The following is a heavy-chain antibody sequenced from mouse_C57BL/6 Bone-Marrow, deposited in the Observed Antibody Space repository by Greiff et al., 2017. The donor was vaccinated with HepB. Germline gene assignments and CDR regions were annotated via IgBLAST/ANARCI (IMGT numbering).Heavy chain of an antibody. CDR2: ISSGGSYT. Sequence: EVKLVESGGDLVKPGGSLKLSCAASGFTFSSYGMSWVRQTPDKRLEWVATISSGGSYTYYPDSVKGRFTISRDNAKNTLYLQMSSLKSEDTAMYDCARPRDSSPLAYWGQGTLVTVSA. D-gene: IGHD3-2*02. V-gene: IGHV5-6*02. J-gene: IGHJ3*01. CDR1: GFTFSSYG. CDR3: ARPRDSSPLAY.